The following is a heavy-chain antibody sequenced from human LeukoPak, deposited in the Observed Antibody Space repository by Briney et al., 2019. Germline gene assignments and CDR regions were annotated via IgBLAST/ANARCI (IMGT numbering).Heavy chain of an antibody. D-gene: IGHD6-13*01. J-gene: IGHJ5*02. Sequence: ESLRISFKGSGYSFTSYWVSWVRQMPGKGLEWMGRVDPSDSYTNYSPSFQGHVTISADKSISTAYLQWSSLKASDTAMYYCARRVYNWFDPWGQGTLVTVSS. CDR1: GYSFTSYW. V-gene: IGHV5-10-1*01. CDR3: ARRVYNWFDP. CDR2: VDPSDSYT.